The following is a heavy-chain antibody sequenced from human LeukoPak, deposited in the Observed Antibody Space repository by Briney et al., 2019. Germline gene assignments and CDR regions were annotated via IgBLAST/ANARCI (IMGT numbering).Heavy chain of an antibody. CDR3: ARDRAVKARIGGIDV. J-gene: IGHJ6*02. CDR1: GFVFSSYS. V-gene: IGHV3-21*06. Sequence: GGSLRLSCAASGFVFSSYSINWVRQAPGKGLEWVSYISESSSHTYYVDSVKGRFTISRDNAKNSLYLQMSSLRAEDTGIYYCARDRAVKARIGGIDVWGQGTTVIVSS. CDR2: ISESSSHT. D-gene: IGHD5-24*01.